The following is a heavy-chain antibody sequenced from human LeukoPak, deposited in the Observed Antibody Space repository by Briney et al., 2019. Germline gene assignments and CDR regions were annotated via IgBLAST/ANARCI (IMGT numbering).Heavy chain of an antibody. CDR2: INHSGST. J-gene: IGHJ6*03. D-gene: IGHD3-3*01. CDR3: ARGGPRITIFGVVYYYYYMDV. V-gene: IGHV4-34*01. Sequence: PWETLSLTCAVYGGSFSGYYWSWIRQPPGKGLEWSGEINHSGSTNYNPSLKSRVTISVDTSKNQFSQKLSSVTAADTAVYYCARGGPRITIFGVVYYYYYMDVWGKGTTVTVSS. CDR1: GGSFSGYY.